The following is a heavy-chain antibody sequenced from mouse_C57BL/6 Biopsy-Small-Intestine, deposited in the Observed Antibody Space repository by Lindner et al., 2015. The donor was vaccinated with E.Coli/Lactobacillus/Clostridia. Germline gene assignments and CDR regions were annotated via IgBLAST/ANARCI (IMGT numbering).Heavy chain of an antibody. J-gene: IGHJ1*01. V-gene: IGHV1-7*01. CDR2: ISAYNGYT. D-gene: IGHD1-1*01. Sequence: SVKVSCKASGYTFTSHGISWVRQAPGQGLEWMGWISAYNGYTNYAQKFQGRVTVTTDTSTSTAYMELRSLRSDDTAVYYCARDLSYSGTFNYYYYGMDVWGQGTTVTVPS. CDR1: GYTFTSHG. CDR3: ARDLSYSGTFNYYYYGMDV.